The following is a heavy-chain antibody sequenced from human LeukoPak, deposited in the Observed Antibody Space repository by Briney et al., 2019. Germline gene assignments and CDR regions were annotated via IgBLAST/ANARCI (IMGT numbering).Heavy chain of an antibody. CDR1: GLTFSSND. V-gene: IGHV3-30*02. CDR2: IRYDGTNK. CDR3: AKGGNYYDSSGRRPAFDI. D-gene: IGHD3-22*01. Sequence: PGGSLRLSCAASGLTFSSNDMHWVRQAPGKGREWGAFIRYDGTNKNYADFVKGRFTISRDNSKNTLYLQMNSLRAEDTAVYYCAKGGNYYDSSGRRPAFDIWGQGTMVTVSS. J-gene: IGHJ3*02.